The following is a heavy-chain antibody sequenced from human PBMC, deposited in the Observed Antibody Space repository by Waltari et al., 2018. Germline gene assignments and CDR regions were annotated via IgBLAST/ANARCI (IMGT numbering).Heavy chain of an antibody. CDR3: ARNQGVGAFDI. Sequence: EVQLVESGGGLVKPGGSLRLSCAASGFTFSSYRMTWVRQAPGKGLEWVSSISSSSSYIYYADSVKGRFTISRDNAKNSLYLQMNSLRAEDTAVYYCARNQGVGAFDIWGQGTMVTVSS. CDR1: GFTFSSYR. CDR2: ISSSSSYI. J-gene: IGHJ3*02. D-gene: IGHD3-10*01. V-gene: IGHV3-21*01.